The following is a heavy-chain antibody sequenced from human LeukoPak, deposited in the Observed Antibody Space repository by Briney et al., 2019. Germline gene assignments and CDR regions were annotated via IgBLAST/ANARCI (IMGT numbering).Heavy chain of an antibody. CDR2: IYYSGST. Sequence: SETLSLTCTVSGGSVSSGNYYWSWIRQHPGKGLEWIGYIYYSGSTYYNPSLKSRVTISVDTSKNQFSLKLSSVTAADTAVYYCARGIGPQYNDYWGQGTLVTVSS. V-gene: IGHV4-31*03. CDR1: GGSVSSGNYY. J-gene: IGHJ4*02. D-gene: IGHD1-1*01. CDR3: ARGIGPQYNDY.